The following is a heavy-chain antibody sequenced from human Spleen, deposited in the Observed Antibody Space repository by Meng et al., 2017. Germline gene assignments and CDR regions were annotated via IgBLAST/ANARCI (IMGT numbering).Heavy chain of an antibody. CDR1: GGSFSGYY. V-gene: IGHV4-34*01. D-gene: IGHD6-13*01. CDR2: INHSGST. CDR3: ARGPIAAAGRAYYWFDP. J-gene: IGHJ5*02. Sequence: QAQLAQWGAGLLKPSETLSLTCAVYGGSFSGYYWSWIRQPPGKGLEWIGEINHSGSTNYNPSLKSRVTISVDTSKNQFSLKLSSVTAADTAVYYCARGPIAAAGRAYYWFDPWGQGTLVTVSS.